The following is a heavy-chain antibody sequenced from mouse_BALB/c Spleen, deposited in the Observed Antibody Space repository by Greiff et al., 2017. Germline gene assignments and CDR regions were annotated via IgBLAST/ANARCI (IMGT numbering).Heavy chain of an antibody. V-gene: IGHV2-9-2*01. CDR3: VRTMITPYYAMDY. CDR1: GFSLTSYD. Sequence: VQLQESGPGLVAPSQSLSITCTVSGFSLTSYDISWIRQPPGKGLEWLGVIWTGGGTNYNSAFMSRLSISKDNSKSQVFLKMNSLQTDDTAIYYCVRTMITPYYAMDYWGQGTSVTVSS. J-gene: IGHJ4*01. D-gene: IGHD2-4*01. CDR2: IWTGGGT.